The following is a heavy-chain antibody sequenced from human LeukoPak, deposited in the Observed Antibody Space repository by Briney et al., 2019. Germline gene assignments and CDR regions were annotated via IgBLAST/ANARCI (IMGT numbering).Heavy chain of an antibody. J-gene: IGHJ6*03. D-gene: IGHD3-10*01. CDR2: IYYSGST. CDR3: ARVTYGSGLNYYYYYMDV. CDR1: GGSISSYY. V-gene: IGHV4-59*01. Sequence: SETLSLTCTVSGGSISSYYWSWIRQPPGKGLEWIGYIYYSGSTNYNPSLKSRVTTSVDTSKNQFSLKLSSVTAADTAVYYCARVTYGSGLNYYYYYMDVWGKGTTVTISS.